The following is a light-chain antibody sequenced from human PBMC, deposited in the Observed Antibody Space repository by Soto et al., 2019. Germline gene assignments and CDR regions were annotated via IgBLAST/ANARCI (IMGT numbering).Light chain of an antibody. Sequence: QAVVTQEPSLTVSPGGTVTLTCASSTGAVTSGYYPNWFQQKPGQAPRALIYDTSKKHSWTPARFSGSLLGGKAALTLSNVQPEDEADYYCLLDSGDMIFGGGTKLTVL. CDR1: TGAVTSGYY. V-gene: IGLV7-43*01. J-gene: IGLJ2*01. CDR2: DTS. CDR3: LLDSGDMI.